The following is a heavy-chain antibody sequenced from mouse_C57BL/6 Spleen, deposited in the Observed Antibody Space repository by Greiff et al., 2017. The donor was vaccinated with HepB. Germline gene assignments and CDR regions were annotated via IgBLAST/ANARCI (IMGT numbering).Heavy chain of an antibody. CDR2: IYPGDGAT. Sequence: QVQLKQSGPELVKPGASVKISCKASGYAFSSSWMNWVKQRPGKGLEWIGRIYPGDGATNYNGKFKGKATLTADKSSSTAYMQLSSLTSEDSAVYFCARSPGTAQATGDWFAYWGQGTLVTVSA. V-gene: IGHV1-82*01. CDR1: GYAFSSSW. J-gene: IGHJ3*01. D-gene: IGHD3-2*02. CDR3: ARSPGTAQATGDWFAY.